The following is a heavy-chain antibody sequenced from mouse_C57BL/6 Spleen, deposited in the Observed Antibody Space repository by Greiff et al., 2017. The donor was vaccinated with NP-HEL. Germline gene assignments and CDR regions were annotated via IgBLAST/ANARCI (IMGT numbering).Heavy chain of an antibody. V-gene: IGHV1-54*01. CDR1: GYAFTNYL. CDR2: INPGSGGT. CDR3: ARSGDYDPRFAY. J-gene: IGHJ3*01. D-gene: IGHD2-4*01. Sequence: QFQLQQSGAELVRPGTSVKVSCKASGYAFTNYLIEWVKQRPGQGLEWIGVINPGSGGTNYNEKFKGKATLTADKSSSTAYMQLSSLTSEDSAVYFCARSGDYDPRFAYWGQGTLVTVSA.